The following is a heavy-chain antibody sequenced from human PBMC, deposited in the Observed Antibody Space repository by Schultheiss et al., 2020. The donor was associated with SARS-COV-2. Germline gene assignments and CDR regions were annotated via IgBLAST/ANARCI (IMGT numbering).Heavy chain of an antibody. CDR2: ISSSGSTI. J-gene: IGHJ6*02. CDR3: ATSIHQVRGAPYYYYGMDV. V-gene: IGHV3-11*01. Sequence: GGSLRLSCAASGFTFSDYYMSWIRQAPGKGLEWVSYISSSGSTIYYADSVKGRFTISRDNAKNSLYLQMNSLRAEDTAVYYCATSIHQVRGAPYYYYGMDVWGQGTTVTVSS. D-gene: IGHD3-10*01. CDR1: GFTFSDYY.